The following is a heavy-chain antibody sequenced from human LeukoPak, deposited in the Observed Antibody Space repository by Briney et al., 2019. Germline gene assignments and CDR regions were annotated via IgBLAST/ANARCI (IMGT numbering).Heavy chain of an antibody. V-gene: IGHV4-30-4*07. J-gene: IGHJ4*02. D-gene: IGHD1-14*01. CDR1: GGSISSGGYS. CDR2: SFFSGSA. Sequence: PSETLSLTCAVSGGSISSGGYSWTWIRQPPGKGLEWIGYSFFSGSAYYNPSLKSRVTISVDRSTNQFSLKLNSVTAADTAVYYCVRGGTDAFDYWGQGAQVTVSS. CDR3: VRGGTDAFDY.